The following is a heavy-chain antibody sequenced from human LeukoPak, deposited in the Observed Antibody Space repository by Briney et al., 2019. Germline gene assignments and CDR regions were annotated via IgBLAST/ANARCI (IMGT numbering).Heavy chain of an antibody. J-gene: IGHJ4*02. CDR2: ISSSGSTI. Sequence: GGSLRLSCAASGFTFSDYYMSWIRQAPGKGLEWVSYISSSGSTIYYADSVKGRFTISRDNAKNSLYLQMNSLRAEDTAVYYCARGRRPSWAPWRRHYTTLDYWGQGTLVTVSS. V-gene: IGHV3-11*01. CDR3: ARGRRPSWAPWRRHYTTLDY. D-gene: IGHD2-2*01. CDR1: GFTFSDYY.